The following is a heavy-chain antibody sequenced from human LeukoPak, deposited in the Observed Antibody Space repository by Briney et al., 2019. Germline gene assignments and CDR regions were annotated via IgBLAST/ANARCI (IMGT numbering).Heavy chain of an antibody. CDR3: ARDHRDFVY. CDR1: GGSISIYY. J-gene: IGHJ4*02. V-gene: IGHV4-59*01. CDR2: IYYSGST. Sequence: SEPLSLTCTVSGGSISIYYCSWIRQPPRKGLEWIGYIYYSGSTNYNPSLKSRVTISVDTSKNQFSLKLSSVTAADTAVYYCARDHRDFVYWGQGTLVTVSS.